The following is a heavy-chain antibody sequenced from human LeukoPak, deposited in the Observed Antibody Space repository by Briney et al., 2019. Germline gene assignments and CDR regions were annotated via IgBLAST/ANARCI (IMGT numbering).Heavy chain of an antibody. D-gene: IGHD3-10*01. Sequence: GGSLRLSCAASGFTFDDYGMSWVRQAPGKGLQWVSVIYSSGMIYYADSVKGRFTISRDNSKNTVYLQMNSLRAEDTAVYYCARDGYYASGTRTHFQHWGQGTLVTVSS. CDR1: GFTFDDYG. J-gene: IGHJ1*01. V-gene: IGHV3-53*01. CDR3: ARDGYYASGTRTHFQH. CDR2: IYSSGMI.